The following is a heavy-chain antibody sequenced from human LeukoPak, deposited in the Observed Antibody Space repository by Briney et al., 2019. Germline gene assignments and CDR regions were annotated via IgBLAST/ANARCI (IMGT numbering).Heavy chain of an antibody. D-gene: IGHD5-24*01. CDR2: IYYSGST. CDR1: GYSITTGYY. CDR3: ASQGRARGKMATILDY. V-gene: IGHV4-61*01. J-gene: IGHJ4*02. Sequence: SETLSLTCTVSGYSITTGYYWGWIRQPPGKGLEWIGYIYYSGSTNYNPSLKSRVTISVDTSKNQFSLKLSSVTAADTAVYYCASQGRARGKMATILDYWGQGTLVTVSS.